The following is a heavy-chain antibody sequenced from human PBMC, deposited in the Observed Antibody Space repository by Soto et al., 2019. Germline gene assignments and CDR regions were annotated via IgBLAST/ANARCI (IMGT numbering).Heavy chain of an antibody. CDR2: INAGNGNT. D-gene: IGHD6-13*01. CDR3: ARGAAAEYYDYYYGMDV. Sequence: ASVKVSCKASGYTFTSYAMHWVRQAPGQRLEWMGWINAGNGNTKYSQKFQGRVTITRDTSASTAYMELSSLRSEDTAVYYCARGAAAEYYDYYYGMDVWGQGTTVTVSS. CDR1: GYTFTSYA. J-gene: IGHJ6*02. V-gene: IGHV1-3*01.